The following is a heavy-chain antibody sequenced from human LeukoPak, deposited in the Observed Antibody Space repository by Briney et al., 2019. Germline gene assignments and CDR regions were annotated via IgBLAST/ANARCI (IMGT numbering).Heavy chain of an antibody. CDR1: GFTFSSYE. CDR3: ASPYSGYDSLDY. J-gene: IGHJ4*02. Sequence: PGGSLRLSCAASGFTFSSYEMNWVRQAPGKGLEWVSYISSSGSTIYYADSVKGRFTISRDNAKNSLYLQMNSLRAEDTAVYYCASPYSGYDSLDYWGQGTLVTVSS. D-gene: IGHD5-12*01. V-gene: IGHV3-48*03. CDR2: ISSSGSTI.